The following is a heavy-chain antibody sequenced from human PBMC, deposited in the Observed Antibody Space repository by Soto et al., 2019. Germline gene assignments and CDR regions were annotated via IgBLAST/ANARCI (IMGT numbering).Heavy chain of an antibody. CDR1: GFTFSSYS. D-gene: IGHD3-10*01. CDR3: VRERGLSSYYGMDV. Sequence: EMQLVESGGGLVKPGGSLRLSCAASGFTFSSYSMNWVRQASGKGLEWVASISSSSSHIYYADSVKGRFTISRDNARNSLYLQMSSLRAEDTAVYYCVRERGLSSYYGMDVWGQGTTVTVSS. V-gene: IGHV3-21*01. J-gene: IGHJ6*02. CDR2: ISSSSSHI.